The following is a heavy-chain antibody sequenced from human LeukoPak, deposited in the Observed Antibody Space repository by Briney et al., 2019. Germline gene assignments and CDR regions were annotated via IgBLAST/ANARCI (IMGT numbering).Heavy chain of an antibody. CDR2: ISGSGGST. CDR1: GFTFSSYA. V-gene: IGHV3-23*01. D-gene: IGHD3-3*01. CDR3: AKGPTYYDFWSGHY. Sequence: GGSLRLSCAASGFTFSSYAMSWVRQAPGKGLEWVSAISGSGGSTYYADSVKGRFTISRGNSKNTLYLQMNSLRAEDTAVYYCAKGPTYYDFWSGHYWGQGTLVTVSS. J-gene: IGHJ4*02.